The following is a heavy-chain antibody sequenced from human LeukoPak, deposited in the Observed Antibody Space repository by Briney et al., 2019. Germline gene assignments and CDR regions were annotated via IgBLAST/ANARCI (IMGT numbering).Heavy chain of an antibody. CDR3: ARDFVVVVAATLADNYYYYYMDV. CDR2: IYTSGST. V-gene: IGHV4-4*07. Sequence: PSETLSLTCTVSGGSISSYYWSWIRQPAGKGLEWIGRIYTSGSTNYNPSPKSRVTMSVDTSKNQFSLKLSSVTAADTAVYYCARDFVVVVAATLADNYYYYYMDVWGKGTTVTISS. D-gene: IGHD2-15*01. CDR1: GGSISSYY. J-gene: IGHJ6*03.